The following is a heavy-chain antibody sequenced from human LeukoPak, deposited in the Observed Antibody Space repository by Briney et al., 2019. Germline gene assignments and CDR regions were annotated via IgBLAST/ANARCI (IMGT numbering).Heavy chain of an antibody. Sequence: PGGSLRLSCAASGFTFKKYWMNWVRQVPGKGLECLANIKEDGSETYYADSVKGRFTISRDNPKNLLFLQINSLRVEDTAVYYCARDRDVVVVDAIDYWGQGTLVTVSS. CDR3: ARDRDVVVVDAIDY. D-gene: IGHD2-15*01. J-gene: IGHJ4*02. CDR1: GFTFKKYW. CDR2: IKEDGSET. V-gene: IGHV3-7*01.